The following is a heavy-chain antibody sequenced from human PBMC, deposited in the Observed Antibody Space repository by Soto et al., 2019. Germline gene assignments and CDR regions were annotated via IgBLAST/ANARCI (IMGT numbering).Heavy chain of an antibody. D-gene: IGHD3-22*01. CDR2: ISGSGGST. V-gene: IGHV3-23*01. CDR3: AKVIDSWARYYYGMDV. J-gene: IGHJ6*02. Sequence: PGGSLRLSCAASGFTFSSYAMSWVRQAPGKGLEWVSAISGSGGSTYYADSVKGRFTISRDNSKNTLYLQMNSLRAEDTAVYYCAKVIDSWARYYYGMDVWGQGTTVTVSS. CDR1: GFTFSSYA.